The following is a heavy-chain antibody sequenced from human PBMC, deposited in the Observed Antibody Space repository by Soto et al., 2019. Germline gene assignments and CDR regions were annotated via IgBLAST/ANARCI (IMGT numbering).Heavy chain of an antibody. Sequence: ASVKVSCKASGYTFTSYGISWVRQATGQGLEWMGWMNANSGNTGYAQKFQGRVTMTRNTSISTAYMELSSLRSEDTAVYYCAREITDYGMDVWGQGTTVTVSS. D-gene: IGHD1-20*01. CDR2: MNANSGNT. J-gene: IGHJ6*02. CDR3: AREITDYGMDV. V-gene: IGHV1-8*02. CDR1: GYTFTSYG.